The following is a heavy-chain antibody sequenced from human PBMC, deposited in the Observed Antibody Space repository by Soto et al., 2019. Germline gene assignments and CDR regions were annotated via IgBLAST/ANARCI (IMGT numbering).Heavy chain of an antibody. CDR3: ATWVDYGDFEGFDF. CDR1: GYRFPDSK. V-gene: IGHV1-2*04. J-gene: IGHJ4*02. D-gene: IGHD4-17*01. Sequence: ASVKVSCKTSGYRFPDSKLHWVRQAPGQGLEWMGWVDPNGGGSNSAQKFQGSVTMTWDTSITTAYLDLTRLTTNDTATYFCATWVDYGDFEGFDFWGQGTLVTVSS. CDR2: VDPNGGGS.